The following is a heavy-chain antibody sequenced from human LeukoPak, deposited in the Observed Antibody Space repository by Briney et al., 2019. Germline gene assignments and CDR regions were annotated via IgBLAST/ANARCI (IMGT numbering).Heavy chain of an antibody. D-gene: IGHD1-7*01. V-gene: IGHV3-11*01. CDR2: ISSSGSTI. CDR1: GFTFSDYY. Sequence: GGFLRLSCAASGFTFSDYYMSWIRQAPGKGLEWVSYISSSGSTIYYADSVKGRFTISRDNAKNSLYLQMNSLRAEDTAVYYCASSGTSAAKGFDYWGQGTLVTVSS. J-gene: IGHJ4*02. CDR3: ASSGTSAAKGFDY.